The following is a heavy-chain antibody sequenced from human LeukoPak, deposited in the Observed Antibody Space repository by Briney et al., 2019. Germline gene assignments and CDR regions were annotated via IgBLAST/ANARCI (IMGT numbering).Heavy chain of an antibody. V-gene: IGHV3-23*01. D-gene: IGHD3-22*01. J-gene: IGHJ4*02. CDR1: GFTFSSYA. Sequence: PGGSLRLSCAASGFTFSSYAMHWVRQAPGKGLEWVSAIGGSGGSTYYADSVKGRFTISRDNSKNTLYLQMNSLRAEDTAIYYCAKLHSSGFLDYWGQGTLVTVSS. CDR2: IGGSGGST. CDR3: AKLHSSGFLDY.